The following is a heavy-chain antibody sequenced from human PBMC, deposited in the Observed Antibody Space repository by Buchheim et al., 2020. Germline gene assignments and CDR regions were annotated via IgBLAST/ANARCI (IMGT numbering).Heavy chain of an antibody. Sequence: QVQLVQSGAEVKKPGASVKVSCKASGYTFNTYSMHWVRQAPGQGLEWMGIINPSVGSTTYAQKFQGRVTMTRNTSISTAYVELSSRRSEDTAVYYCARYQDIVVVVAAGTCDYWGQGTL. V-gene: IGHV1-46*02. CDR1: GYTFNTYS. CDR2: INPSVGST. J-gene: IGHJ4*02. D-gene: IGHD2-15*01. CDR3: ARYQDIVVVVAAGTCDY.